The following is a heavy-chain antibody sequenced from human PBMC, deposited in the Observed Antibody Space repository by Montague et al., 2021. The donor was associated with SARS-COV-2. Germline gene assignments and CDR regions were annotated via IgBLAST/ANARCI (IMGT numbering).Heavy chain of an antibody. CDR1: GGSISSEY. J-gene: IGHJ4*02. CDR3: VWYSGYYRN. Sequence: SETLSLTCTVSGGSISSEYWRWIRQPPGKGLEWIGYILYNGSTDYSPSLKSRLTMSIDTSKTKFSLKLSSVTAADTAVYYCVWYSGYYRNWGQGSLVTVSS. D-gene: IGHD1-26*01. CDR2: ILYNGST. V-gene: IGHV4-59*08.